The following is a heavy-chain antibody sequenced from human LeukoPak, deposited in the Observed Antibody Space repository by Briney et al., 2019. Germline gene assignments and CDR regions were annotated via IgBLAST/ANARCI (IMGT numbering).Heavy chain of an antibody. D-gene: IGHD2-15*01. J-gene: IGHJ4*02. V-gene: IGHV3-21*01. CDR1: GFTFSTYA. CDR3: ARTSSLTPTPSFDY. CDR2: ISSSSSYI. Sequence: TAGGSLRLSCAASGFTFSTYAMNWVRQAPGKGLEWVSSISSSSSYIYYADSLKGRFTISRDSAKNSLFLQMNSLRAEDRAVYYCARTSSLTPTPSFDYWGQGALVTVSS.